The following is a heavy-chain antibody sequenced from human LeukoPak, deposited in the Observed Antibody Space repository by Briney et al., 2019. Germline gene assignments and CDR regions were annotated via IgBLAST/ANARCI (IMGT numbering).Heavy chain of an antibody. J-gene: IGHJ4*02. Sequence: GGSLRLSCAASGFTFSTYSMSWVRQAPGKGLEWVSYISSSGSATNNADSVKGRFIISRDNAKNTVYLQMNSLRAEDTAVYYCVSFYETYWGRGTLVTASS. CDR1: GFTFSTYS. CDR3: VSFYETY. CDR2: ISSSGSAT. V-gene: IGHV3-48*04. D-gene: IGHD2/OR15-2a*01.